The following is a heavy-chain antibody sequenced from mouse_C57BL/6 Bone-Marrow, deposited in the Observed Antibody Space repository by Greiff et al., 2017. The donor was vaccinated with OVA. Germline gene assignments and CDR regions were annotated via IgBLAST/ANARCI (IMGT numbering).Heavy chain of an antibody. V-gene: IGHV1-15*01. CDR3: TRPYNGSSYEGYFDN. J-gene: IGHJ2*01. D-gene: IGHD1-1*01. CDR2: IDPETGGT. Sequence: QVQLQQSGAELVRPGASVTLSCKAPGYTFTDYEMHWVKQTPVHGLEWIGAIDPETGGTAYNQKFKGKAILTADKSSSTAYMELRSLTSEDSAAYNCTRPYNGSSYEGYFDNWGKGTTLTVSS. CDR1: GYTFTDYE.